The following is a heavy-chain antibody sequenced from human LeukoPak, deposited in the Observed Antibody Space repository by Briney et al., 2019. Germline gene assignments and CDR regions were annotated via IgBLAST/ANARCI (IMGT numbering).Heavy chain of an antibody. Sequence: SETLSLTCTVSGGSISSCYWSWIRQPPGKGLEWIGDIYYSGSTNYNPSLKSRVTISVDTSKNQFSLKLSSVTAADTAVYYCARGNYDYVWGSYRPLYYYYGMDVWGKGTTVTVSS. CDR3: ARGNYDYVWGSYRPLYYYYGMDV. V-gene: IGHV4-59*01. CDR1: GGSISSCY. J-gene: IGHJ6*04. CDR2: IYYSGST. D-gene: IGHD3-16*02.